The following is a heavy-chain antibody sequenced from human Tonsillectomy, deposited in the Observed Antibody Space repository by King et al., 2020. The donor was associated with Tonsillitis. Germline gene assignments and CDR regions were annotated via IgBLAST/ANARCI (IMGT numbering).Heavy chain of an antibody. J-gene: IGHJ3*01. CDR1: GFTLSSYA. CDR2: ISSNGGGT. CDR3: WFARTGDDAFDF. V-gene: IGHV3-64D*06. D-gene: IGHD7-27*01. Sequence: VQLVESGGGLVQPGGSLRLSCSASGFTLSSYAIHWVRQAPGKGLEYVSGISSNGGGTHYAESVKGRFTISRDNSKNTVFLQMSSLRPEDTAVYYCWFARTGDDAFDFWGQGTMVTVSS.